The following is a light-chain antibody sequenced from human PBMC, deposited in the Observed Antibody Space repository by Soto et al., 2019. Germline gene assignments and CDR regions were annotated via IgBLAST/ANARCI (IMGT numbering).Light chain of an antibody. Sequence: QSVLTQPASVSGSPGQSITISCTGTSSDIGRYNYVSWYQQHPGKAPKLMIYEVNNRPSGVSNRFSGSKSGNTASLTISGLQAEDEADYYCSSYTSNSYVFGTGTKLTVL. V-gene: IGLV2-14*01. CDR1: SSDIGRYNY. CDR3: SSYTSNSYV. J-gene: IGLJ1*01. CDR2: EVN.